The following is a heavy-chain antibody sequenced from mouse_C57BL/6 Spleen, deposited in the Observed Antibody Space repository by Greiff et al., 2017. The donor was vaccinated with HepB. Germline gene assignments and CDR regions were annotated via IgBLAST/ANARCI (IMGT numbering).Heavy chain of an antibody. CDR3: TPATVAYWYFDV. CDR1: GFNIKDYY. D-gene: IGHD1-1*01. CDR2: IDPEDGDT. J-gene: IGHJ1*03. Sequence: VQLQQSGAELVRPGASVKLSCTASGFNIKDYYMHWVKQRPEQGLEWIGRIDPEDGDTEYAPKFQGKATMTADTSSKTAYLQLSSLTSEDTAVYYCTPATVAYWYFDVWGTGTTVTVSS. V-gene: IGHV14-1*01.